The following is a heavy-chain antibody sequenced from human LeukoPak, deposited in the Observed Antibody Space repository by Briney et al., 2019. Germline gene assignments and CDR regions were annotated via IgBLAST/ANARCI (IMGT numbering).Heavy chain of an antibody. V-gene: IGHV3-30*02. CDR2: IRYDGSNK. Sequence: GGSLRLSCAASGFTFSSYGMHWVRQAPGKGLEWVAFIRYDGSNKYYADSVKGRFTISRDNSKNTLYLQMNSLRAEDTAVYYCAKSRSKTYYYDSSGYYDPDYWGQGTLVTVSS. CDR1: GFTFSSYG. D-gene: IGHD3-22*01. J-gene: IGHJ4*02. CDR3: AKSRSKTYYYDSSGYYDPDY.